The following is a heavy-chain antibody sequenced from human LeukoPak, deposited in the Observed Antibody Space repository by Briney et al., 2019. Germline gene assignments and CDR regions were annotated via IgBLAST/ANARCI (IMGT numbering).Heavy chain of an antibody. CDR1: GYLFTSFG. D-gene: IGHD1-26*01. Sequence: GAPVKVSCKTSGYLFTSFGISWVRQAPGQGLERMGWISAYNGNTDFAQNLQGRVTMTTDTPTSTAYMELRSLRSDDTAVYYCARDRLVVGPKAPDYWGQGTLVTVSS. CDR3: ARDRLVVGPKAPDY. J-gene: IGHJ4*02. V-gene: IGHV1-18*01. CDR2: ISAYNGNT.